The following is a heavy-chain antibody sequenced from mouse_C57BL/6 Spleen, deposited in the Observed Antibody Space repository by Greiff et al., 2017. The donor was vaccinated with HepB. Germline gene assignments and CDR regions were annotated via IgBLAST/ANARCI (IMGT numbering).Heavy chain of an antibody. J-gene: IGHJ4*01. V-gene: IGHV1-81*01. Sequence: VKLQESGAELARPGASVKLSCKASGYTFTSYGISWVKQRTGQGLEWIGEIYPRSGNTYYNEKFKGKATLTADKSSSTAYMELRSLTSEGSAVYFCARRGSSYESAMDDWGQGTSVTVSS. CDR2: IYPRSGNT. CDR3: ARRGSSYESAMDD. CDR1: GYTFTSYG. D-gene: IGHD1-1*01.